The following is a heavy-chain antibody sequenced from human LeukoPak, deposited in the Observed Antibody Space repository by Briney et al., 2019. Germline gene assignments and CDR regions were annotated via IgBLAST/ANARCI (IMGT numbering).Heavy chain of an antibody. D-gene: IGHD1-1*01. J-gene: IGHJ3*02. Sequence: GGSLRLSCAASGFTFSSYDMRWVRHAAGKGLEWVSGIGRNDDTYYSGSVRGRFTISRDDAKNSLYLQMHSLRAGDTAVYYCAREVMSTNFFDALDIWGQGTMVTVSS. CDR1: GFTFSSYD. CDR2: IGRNDDT. CDR3: AREVMSTNFFDALDI. V-gene: IGHV3-13*01.